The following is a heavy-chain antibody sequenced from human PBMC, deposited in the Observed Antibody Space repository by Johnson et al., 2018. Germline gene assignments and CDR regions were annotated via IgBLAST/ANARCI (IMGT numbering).Heavy chain of an antibody. Sequence: QVQLQQWGAGLLKPSETLSLTCAVYGGSFSGYYWSWIRQPPGKGLEWIGEINHSGSTNYNPSLKRRVTITVDTSKNQFSLTLSSVTAAATAVYYCTRGTGDYSSSPLTYCDDWGLGTLVTVSS. CDR3: TRGTGDYSSSPLTYCDD. CDR2: INHSGST. V-gene: IGHV4-34*01. CDR1: GGSFSGYY. J-gene: IGHJ4*02. D-gene: IGHD6-13*01.